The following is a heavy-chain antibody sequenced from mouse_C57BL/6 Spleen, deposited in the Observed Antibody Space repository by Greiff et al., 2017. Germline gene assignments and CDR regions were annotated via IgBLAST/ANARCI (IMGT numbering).Heavy chain of an antibody. CDR2: IDPSDSYT. CDR3: ASGQDYYGNSYLFAQ. V-gene: IGHV1-50*01. J-gene: IGHJ3*01. D-gene: IGHD1-1*01. CDR1: GYTFTSYW. Sequence: QVQLQQPGAELVKPGASVKLSCKASGYTFTSYWMQWVKQRPGQGLEWIGEIDPSDSYTNYNQKFKGKATLTVDTSSSTAYMQLSSLTSEDSAVYYGASGQDYYGNSYLFAQRGQGNLVTVSA.